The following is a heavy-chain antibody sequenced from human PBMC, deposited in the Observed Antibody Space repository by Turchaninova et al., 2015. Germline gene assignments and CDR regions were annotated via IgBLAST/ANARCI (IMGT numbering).Heavy chain of an antibody. V-gene: IGHV3-33*01. J-gene: IGHJ4*02. D-gene: IGHD2/OR15-2a*01. CDR1: GFTFTAYA. CDR2: IWYDGSNE. CDR3: ARELSHSYNFDD. Sequence: QVQLVESGGGVVLPGRSLRLACSASGFTFTAYARHWVRQAPGKGLEWVAVIWYDGSNENYADAVKGRFTISRDNSKNTLYLQMNSLRAEDTAVYYCARELSHSYNFDDWGQGTLVTVSS.